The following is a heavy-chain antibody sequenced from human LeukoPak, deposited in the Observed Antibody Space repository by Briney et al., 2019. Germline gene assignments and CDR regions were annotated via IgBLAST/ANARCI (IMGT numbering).Heavy chain of an antibody. CDR1: GFTFSSYS. Sequence: GGALRLSCAASGFTFSSYSMKWVCAAPGRGRERVSSICSSSSYIYYADSGKGRFTISRDNAKNSLYLQMNSLRAEDTAVYYCARDRMSWNGFFDYWGQGTLVTVSS. D-gene: IGHD1-1*01. CDR3: ARDRMSWNGFFDY. V-gene: IGHV3-21*01. J-gene: IGHJ4*02. CDR2: ICSSSSYI.